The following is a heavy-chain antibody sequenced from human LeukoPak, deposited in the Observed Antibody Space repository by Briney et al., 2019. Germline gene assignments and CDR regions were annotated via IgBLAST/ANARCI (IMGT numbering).Heavy chain of an antibody. V-gene: IGHV3-7*01. CDR3: PRVSAAGTGFLDL. J-gene: IGHJ2*01. D-gene: IGHD6-13*01. CDR2: IKRDGSAQ. Sequence: PGGSLRLACAASGFTVSGYWMRSVRQAPGKGLGWVANIKRDGSAQNYVDCVRGRLTTSRDNAKNSLFLQMNSLRVEDTALYYCPRVSAAGTGFLDLWGRGTVVRVSA. CDR1: GFTVSGYW.